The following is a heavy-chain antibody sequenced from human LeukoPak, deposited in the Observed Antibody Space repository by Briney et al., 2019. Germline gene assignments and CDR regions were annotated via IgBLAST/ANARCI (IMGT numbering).Heavy chain of an antibody. J-gene: IGHJ4*02. Sequence: SETLSLTCTVSGGSISSYYWSWIRQPAGKGLEWIGRIYTSGSTNYNASPKSRVSMSVDTSKNQFSLKLSSVTAADTAAFYCARENSGSYREFDYWGQGTLVTVSS. CDR3: ARENSGSYREFDY. CDR1: GGSISSYY. D-gene: IGHD1-26*01. CDR2: IYTSGST. V-gene: IGHV4-4*07.